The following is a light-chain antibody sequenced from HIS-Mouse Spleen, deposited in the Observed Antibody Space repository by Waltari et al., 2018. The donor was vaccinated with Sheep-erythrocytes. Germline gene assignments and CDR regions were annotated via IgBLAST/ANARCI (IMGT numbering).Light chain of an antibody. V-gene: IGLV3-1*01. CDR1: KLGDKY. CDR2: QDS. Sequence: SYELTQPPSVSVSPGQTASITCSGDKLGDKYACWYQQKPCQSPVLVIYQDSKRPSGIPGRFSGSNSGNTATLTISGTQAMDEADYYCQAWDSSTAWVFGGGTKLTVL. J-gene: IGLJ3*02. CDR3: QAWDSSTAWV.